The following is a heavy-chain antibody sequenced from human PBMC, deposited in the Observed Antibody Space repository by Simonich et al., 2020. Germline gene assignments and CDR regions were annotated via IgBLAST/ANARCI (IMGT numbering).Heavy chain of an antibody. CDR1: GFTFSSYD. CDR2: MGTAGDT. J-gene: IGHJ5*02. Sequence: EVQLVESGGGLVQPGGSLRLSCAASGFTFSSYDMHWVRQAKRKSLAWGSTMGTAGDTYIPGSVKGRFTISRENANNSLYLQMNSLRAGDTAVYYCARGGYSGSYNWFDPWGQGTLVTVSS. D-gene: IGHD1-26*01. CDR3: ARGGYSGSYNWFDP. V-gene: IGHV3-13*01.